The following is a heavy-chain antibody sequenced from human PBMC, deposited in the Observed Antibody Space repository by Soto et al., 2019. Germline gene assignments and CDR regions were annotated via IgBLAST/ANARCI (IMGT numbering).Heavy chain of an antibody. CDR2: FYYGGST. D-gene: IGHD2-8*02. CDR1: GASISSSSRF. V-gene: IGHV4-39*01. CDR3: ASLLVGTDYFDN. Sequence: QLQLQESGPGLVKPSETLSLTCTVSGASISSSSRFWGWIRQPPGRGLEWIASFYYGGSTFFNSSLKSRVTISVDTSKNEFSLKLSSVTAADTAVYYCASLLVGTDYFDNCGQGTLVPVSS. J-gene: IGHJ4*02.